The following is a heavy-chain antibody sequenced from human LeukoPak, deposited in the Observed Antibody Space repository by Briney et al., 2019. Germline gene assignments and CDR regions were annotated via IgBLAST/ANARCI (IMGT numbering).Heavy chain of an antibody. D-gene: IGHD6-13*01. CDR1: GGSISSSSYY. J-gene: IGHJ5*02. CDR2: IYYSGST. Sequence: SETLSLTCTVSGGSISSSSYYWGWIRQPPGKGLEWIGSIYYSGSTYYNPSLKGRATISVDTSKNQFSLKLSSVTAADTAVYYCARPQADSSSFGHWFDPWGQGTLVTVSS. CDR3: ARPQADSSSFGHWFDP. V-gene: IGHV4-39*01.